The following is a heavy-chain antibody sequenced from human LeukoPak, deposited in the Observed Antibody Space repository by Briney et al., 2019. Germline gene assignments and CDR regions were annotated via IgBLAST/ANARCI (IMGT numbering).Heavy chain of an antibody. CDR1: GGSFSGYY. CDR3: ARGRRHYYGTSPYYYYYVDV. Sequence: SETLSLTCAVYGGSFSGYYWSWIRQPPGKGLEWIGEINHSGSTNYNPSLKSRVTISVDTSKNQFSLKLSSVTAADTAVYYCARGRRHYYGTSPYYYYYVDVWGKGTTVTVSS. D-gene: IGHD3-10*01. V-gene: IGHV4-34*01. CDR2: INHSGST. J-gene: IGHJ6*03.